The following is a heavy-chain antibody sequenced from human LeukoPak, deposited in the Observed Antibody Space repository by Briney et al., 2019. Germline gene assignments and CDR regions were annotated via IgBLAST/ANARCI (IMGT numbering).Heavy chain of an antibody. D-gene: IGHD6-19*01. J-gene: IGHJ4*02. CDR3: ESAYSSGWYYFDY. CDR1: GDSISSSSFY. Sequence: PSETLSLTCTVSGDSISSSSFYWAWICQPPGKGLEYIGSVFYSGSTYYNPSLRSRVTFSLGTSKNQFSLKLTSVTAADTAVYYCESAYSSGWYYFDYWGQGTLVTVSS. V-gene: IGHV4-39*01. CDR2: VFYSGST.